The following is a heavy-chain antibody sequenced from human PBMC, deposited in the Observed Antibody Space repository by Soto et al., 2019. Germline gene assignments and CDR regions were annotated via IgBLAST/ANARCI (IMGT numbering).Heavy chain of an antibody. J-gene: IGHJ5*02. CDR1: GGSLSSYY. Sequence: SETLSLTCTVSGGSLSSYYWTWIRQSPGKGLEWIGYVYFSGNTNYNPSLKSRVTISIDTSKNQFSLRLASVTAADTAFYYCGSVRPSGYVLSWGQGTLVTVPQ. CDR2: VYFSGNT. CDR3: GSVRPSGYVLS. D-gene: IGHD6-25*01. V-gene: IGHV4-59*01.